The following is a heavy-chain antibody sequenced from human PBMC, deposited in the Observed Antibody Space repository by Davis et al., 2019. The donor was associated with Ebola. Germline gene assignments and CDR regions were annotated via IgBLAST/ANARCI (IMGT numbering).Heavy chain of an antibody. CDR3: AASAGTVGKFDF. Sequence: AASVKVSCKASGFTFSSSGMQWVRQARGQRLEWIGGIVVGSGNTNYAQKFRERLTMTRDMSTSTAYMGLSRLRFEDTAVYYCAASAGTVGKFDFWGQGALVTVSS. J-gene: IGHJ4*02. CDR1: GFTFSSSG. D-gene: IGHD1-14*01. V-gene: IGHV1-58*02. CDR2: IVVGSGNT.